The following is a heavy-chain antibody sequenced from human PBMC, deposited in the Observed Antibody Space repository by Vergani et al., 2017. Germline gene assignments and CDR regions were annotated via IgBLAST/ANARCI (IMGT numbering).Heavy chain of an antibody. CDR2: ISSSSSYI. CDR1: GFTFSSYS. CDR3: ARDPSSSWYLTSVDY. J-gene: IGHJ4*02. D-gene: IGHD6-13*01. Sequence: EVQLVESGGGLVKPGGSLRLSCAASGFTFSSYSMNWVRQAPGKGLEWVSSISSSSSYIYYADSVKGRFTISRDNAKNSLYLQMNSLRAEDTAVYYCARDPSSSWYLTSVDYWGQGTLVTVSS. V-gene: IGHV3-21*01.